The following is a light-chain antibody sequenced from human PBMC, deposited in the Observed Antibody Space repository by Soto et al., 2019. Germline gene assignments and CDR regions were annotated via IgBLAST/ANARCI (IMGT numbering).Light chain of an antibody. Sequence: DIVMTQSPDSLAVSLGERATINCKSSQSVLYSSNNKNYLAWYQQKPGQPPKLLIYCASTRESGVPDRFSGSGSETDFTLTISSLQAEDVAVYYCQQYYSTPITFGQGTRLEIK. V-gene: IGKV4-1*01. J-gene: IGKJ5*01. CDR1: QSVLYSSNNKNY. CDR2: CAS. CDR3: QQYYSTPIT.